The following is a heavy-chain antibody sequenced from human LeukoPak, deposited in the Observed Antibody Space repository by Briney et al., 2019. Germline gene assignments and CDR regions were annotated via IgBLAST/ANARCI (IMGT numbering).Heavy chain of an antibody. CDR1: GFTFSSYS. V-gene: IGHV3-48*04. J-gene: IGHJ4*02. CDR2: ISSSSSTI. D-gene: IGHD5-24*01. CDR3: ARVGRMATMSEDDY. Sequence: GGSLRLSCAASGFTFSSYSMNWVRQAPGKGLEWVSYISSSSSTIYYADSVKGRFTISRDNAKNSLYLQMNSLRAEDTAVYYCARVGRMATMSEDDYWGQGTLVTVSS.